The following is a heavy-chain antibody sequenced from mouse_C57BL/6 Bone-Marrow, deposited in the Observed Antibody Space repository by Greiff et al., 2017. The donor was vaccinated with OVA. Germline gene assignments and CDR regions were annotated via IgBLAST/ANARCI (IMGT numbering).Heavy chain of an antibody. CDR1: GYTFTSYW. J-gene: IGHJ4*01. D-gene: IGHD1-1*01. CDR3: AREEGITTVVDYYAMDY. V-gene: IGHV1-72*01. Sequence: VQLKQPGAELVKPGASVKLSCKASGYTFTSYWMHWVKQRPGRGLEWIGRIDPNSGGTKYNEKFKSKATLTVDKPSSTAYMQLSSLTSEDSAVYYCAREEGITTVVDYYAMDYWGQGTSVTVSS. CDR2: IDPNSGGT.